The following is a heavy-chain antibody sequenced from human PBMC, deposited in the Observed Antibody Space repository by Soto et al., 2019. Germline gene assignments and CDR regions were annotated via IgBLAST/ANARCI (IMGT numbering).Heavy chain of an antibody. J-gene: IGHJ4*02. Sequence: GGSLRLSCAASGFTFSVYWMHWVRQAPGKGLVWVSRMNTDGSRTHYADSAKGRFTISRDDAKSTLYLQMNNLRAEDTALYYCVRGDGDQYDGHGYLGRHWGQGTLVTVSS. CDR1: GFTFSVYW. CDR3: VRGDGDQYDGHGYLGRH. CDR2: MNTDGSRT. V-gene: IGHV3-74*01. D-gene: IGHD5-18*01.